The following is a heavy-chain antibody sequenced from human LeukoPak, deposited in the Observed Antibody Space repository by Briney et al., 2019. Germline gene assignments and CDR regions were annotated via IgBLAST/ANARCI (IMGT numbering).Heavy chain of an antibody. D-gene: IGHD2-15*01. CDR1: GGPISSHY. CDR2: ISYSGRI. V-gene: IGHV4-59*11. Sequence: SETLSLTCAVSGGPISSHYWSWIRQPPGEGLEWIGYISYSGRINYNPSLKSQVTLSLDTSKNQFSLTLTSVTAADTAVYYCARGAGWRNYWSQGTLVTVSS. J-gene: IGHJ4*02. CDR3: ARGAGWRNY.